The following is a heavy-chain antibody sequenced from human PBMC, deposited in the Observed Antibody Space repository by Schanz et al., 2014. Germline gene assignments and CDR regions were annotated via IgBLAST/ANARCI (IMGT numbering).Heavy chain of an antibody. D-gene: IGHD3-22*01. CDR2: IIPILGIA. V-gene: IGHV1-69*04. CDR3: ARSNYYDNSDYYNSFDY. CDR1: GGTFSSYS. J-gene: IGHJ4*02. Sequence: QEQLVQSGAEVRKPGASVKVSCKASGGTFSSYSISWVRQAPGQGLEWMGRIIPILGIANYAQKFQGRVTNTADKSTSTAYMDLSSLRPEDTAMYYCARSNYYDNSDYYNSFDYWGQGTLVTVSS.